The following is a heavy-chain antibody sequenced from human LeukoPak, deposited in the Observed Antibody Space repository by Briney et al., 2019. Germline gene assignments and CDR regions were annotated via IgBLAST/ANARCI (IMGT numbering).Heavy chain of an antibody. Sequence: SETLSLTCTVSGGSVSSGSYYWSWIRQPPGKGLEWIGYIYYSGSTNYNPSLKSRVTISVDTSKNRFSLKLSSVTAADTAVYYRARETRWYDILTGYYQNNFDYWGQGTLVTVSS. D-gene: IGHD3-9*01. CDR1: GGSVSSGSYY. J-gene: IGHJ4*02. CDR3: ARETRWYDILTGYYQNNFDY. CDR2: IYYSGST. V-gene: IGHV4-61*01.